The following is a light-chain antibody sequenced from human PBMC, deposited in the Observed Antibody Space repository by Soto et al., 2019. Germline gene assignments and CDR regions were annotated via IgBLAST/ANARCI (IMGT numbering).Light chain of an antibody. CDR1: QSVSSN. Sequence: EIVMTQSPATLSVSPGERATLSCRASQSVSSNLAWYQQKPGQAPRLLIYGASTRATGIPARFSGSGSGTDFPLTISILPSEDVAVYYWQQYNNWPFTFGPGTKVDIK. V-gene: IGKV3D-15*01. J-gene: IGKJ3*01. CDR2: GAS. CDR3: QQYNNWPFT.